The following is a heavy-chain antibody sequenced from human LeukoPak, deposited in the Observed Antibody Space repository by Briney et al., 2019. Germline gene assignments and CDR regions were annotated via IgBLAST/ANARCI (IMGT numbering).Heavy chain of an antibody. V-gene: IGHV3-30*04. Sequence: QTGGSLRLSCAASGFTFSSYAMHWVRKAPGKGLEWVAVISYDGSNKYYADSVKGRFTISRDNSKNTLYLQMNSLRAEDTAVYYCAREGGWELLRTFDYWGQGTLVTVSS. CDR2: ISYDGSNK. CDR3: AREGGWELLRTFDY. J-gene: IGHJ4*02. CDR1: GFTFSSYA. D-gene: IGHD1-26*01.